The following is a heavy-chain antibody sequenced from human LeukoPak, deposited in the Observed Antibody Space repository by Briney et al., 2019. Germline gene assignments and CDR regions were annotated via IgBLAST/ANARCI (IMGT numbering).Heavy chain of an antibody. D-gene: IGHD5-18*01. CDR2: IYPGDSGT. CDR1: GYHFTSYW. V-gene: IGHV5-51*01. CDR3: ARLHDTAIGNWFDP. Sequence: GESLKISCKGSGYHFTSYWIGWVRQMPGNGLQWMGIIYPGDSGTRYSPSFQGQVTISADKSISTAYLQWSSLKASDTAMYYCARLHDTAIGNWFDPWGQGTLVTVSS. J-gene: IGHJ5*02.